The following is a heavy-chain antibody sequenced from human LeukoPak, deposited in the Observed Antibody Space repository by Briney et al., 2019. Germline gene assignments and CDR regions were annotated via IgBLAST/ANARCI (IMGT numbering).Heavy chain of an antibody. CDR1: GFTFSSYW. Sequence: GGSLRLSCAASGFTFSSYWMHWVRQAPGKGLVWVSRINSDGSSTSYADSVKGRFTISRDNAKNALYLQMNSLRAEDTAVYYCARGYSSYGWFYFDYWSQGTLVTVSS. J-gene: IGHJ4*02. D-gene: IGHD5-18*01. V-gene: IGHV3-74*01. CDR2: INSDGSST. CDR3: ARGYSSYGWFYFDY.